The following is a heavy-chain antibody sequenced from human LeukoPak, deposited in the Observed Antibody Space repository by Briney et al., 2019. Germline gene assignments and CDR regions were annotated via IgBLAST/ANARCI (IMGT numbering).Heavy chain of an antibody. Sequence: ASVKVSCEASGYTFTGHYMHWVRQAPRQGLEWMGRINPNSGGTNYAQKFQGRVNMTSDTSISTACMELSRLRSDDTAVYYFARGRLSSSWVSFDYGGQGTLVTVSS. CDR1: GYTFTGHY. CDR2: INPNSGGT. J-gene: IGHJ4*02. CDR3: ARGRLSSSWVSFDY. D-gene: IGHD6-13*01. V-gene: IGHV1-2*06.